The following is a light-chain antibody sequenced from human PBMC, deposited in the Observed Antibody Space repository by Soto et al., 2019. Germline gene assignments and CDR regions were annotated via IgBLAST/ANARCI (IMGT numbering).Light chain of an antibody. CDR2: AAS. CDR1: QSISNY. CDR3: QQSYSTPLT. Sequence: DIQMTQSPSSLSASVGDRVTITCRASQSISNYLNWYQQKPGKAPKLLIYAASSLQGDVPSRFSGSGSGTDFTLTISSLQPDDFATYYCQQSYSTPLTFGPGTKVYIK. V-gene: IGKV1-39*01. J-gene: IGKJ3*01.